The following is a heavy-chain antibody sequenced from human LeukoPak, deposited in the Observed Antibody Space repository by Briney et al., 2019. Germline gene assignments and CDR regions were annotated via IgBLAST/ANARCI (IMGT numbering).Heavy chain of an antibody. J-gene: IGHJ6*03. CDR3: ARVVIAARRDYYYYYYMDV. V-gene: IGHV3-7*01. D-gene: IGHD6-6*01. Sequence: GGSLRLPCAASGFTFSSYWMSWVRQAPGKGLEWVANIKQDGSEKYYVDSVKGRFTISRDNAKNSLYLQMNSLRAEDTAVYYCARVVIAARRDYYYYYYMDVWGKGTTVTVSS. CDR1: GFTFSSYW. CDR2: IKQDGSEK.